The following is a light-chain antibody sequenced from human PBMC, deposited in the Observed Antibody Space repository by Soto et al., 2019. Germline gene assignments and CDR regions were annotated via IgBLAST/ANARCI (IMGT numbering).Light chain of an antibody. CDR1: QSVATY. CDR3: YQRITCPPIT. V-gene: IGKV3-11*01. Sequence: EVVLTQSPATLSLSPGERATLSCRASQSVATYLAWYQQKPGQAPRLLIHDASNRVTGIPARFSGSGSGTEFTLTISSLEPEDVAVYYCYQRITCPPITFGQGTRLEIK. CDR2: DAS. J-gene: IGKJ5*01.